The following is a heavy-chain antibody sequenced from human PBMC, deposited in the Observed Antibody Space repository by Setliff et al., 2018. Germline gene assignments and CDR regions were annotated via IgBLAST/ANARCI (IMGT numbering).Heavy chain of an antibody. J-gene: IGHJ4*02. V-gene: IGHV3-7*01. D-gene: IGHD1-26*01. CDR1: GFTFRSYW. CDR2: IKKDGSIK. Sequence: GGSLRLSCAASGFTFRSYWMSWVRQAPGKGLEWVANIKKDGSIKYYLDSVRGRFTISRDNAENSLTLQMNSLRAEDTAVYYCARRVGFDYWGQGTLVTVSS. CDR3: ARRVGFDY.